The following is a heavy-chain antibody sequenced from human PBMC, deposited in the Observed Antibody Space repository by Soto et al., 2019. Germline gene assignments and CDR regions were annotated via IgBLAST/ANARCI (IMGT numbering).Heavy chain of an antibody. CDR3: ASDLNWPNF. CDR1: GFTFSTYF. D-gene: IGHD1-20*01. CDR2: IKPDGSER. J-gene: IGHJ4*02. V-gene: IGHV3-7*01. Sequence: EVQLVESGGGLVQPGGSLRLSCAASGFTFSTYFMTWVRQAPWKGLEWVATIKPDGSERWYVDSVKGRFTISRDNAKNSLYLEMNSLRAEDTAVYFCASDLNWPNFWGQGSLVAVSS.